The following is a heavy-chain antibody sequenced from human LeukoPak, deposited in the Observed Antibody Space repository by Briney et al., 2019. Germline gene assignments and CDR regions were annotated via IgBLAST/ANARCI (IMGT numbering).Heavy chain of an antibody. J-gene: IGHJ5*01. CDR1: GFTFRNYW. V-gene: IGHV3-74*01. CDR3: AKRGDGGAWYDS. Sequence: GGSLRLSCAVSGFTFRNYWMDWVRQVPGKGLVWVSRISSDGSNTAHADSVKGRFTISRDNAKNTMYLEMSSLRAEDTAVYYCAKRGDGGAWYDSWGQGTLVIVSS. CDR2: ISSDGSNT. D-gene: IGHD5-24*01.